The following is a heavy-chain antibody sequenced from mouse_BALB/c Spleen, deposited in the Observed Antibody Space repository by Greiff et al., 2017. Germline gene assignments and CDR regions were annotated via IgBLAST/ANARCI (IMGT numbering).Heavy chain of an antibody. J-gene: IGHJ4*01. CDR1: GYSFTDYI. Sequence: QLQQTGPELVKPGASVKISCKASGYSFTDYIMLWVKQSHGKSLEWIGNINPYYGSTSYNLKFKGKATLTVDKSSSTAYMQLNSLTSEDSAVYYCARNPSYEDAMDYWGQGTSVTVSS. V-gene: IGHV1-39*01. CDR2: INPYYGST. D-gene: IGHD2-3*01. CDR3: ARNPSYEDAMDY.